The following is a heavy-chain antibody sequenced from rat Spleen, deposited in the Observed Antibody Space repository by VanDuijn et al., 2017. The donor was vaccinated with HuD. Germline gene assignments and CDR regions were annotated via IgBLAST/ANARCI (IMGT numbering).Heavy chain of an antibody. Sequence: EVQLVESGGGLVQPGRSLKLSCAASGFTFSSFPMAWVRQAPKKGLEWVASISSGGGGTYYPASVKGRFTISQDNAKSTLYLQMDSLRSEDTASYYCARHTTDYGDWFAFWGQGTLVTVSS. CDR2: ISSGGGGT. CDR3: ARHTTDYGDWFAF. D-gene: IGHD1-6*01. V-gene: IGHV5-25*01. J-gene: IGHJ3*01. CDR1: GFTFSSFP.